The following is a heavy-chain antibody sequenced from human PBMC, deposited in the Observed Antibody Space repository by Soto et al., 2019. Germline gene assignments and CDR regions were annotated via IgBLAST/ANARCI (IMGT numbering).Heavy chain of an antibody. J-gene: IGHJ4*02. D-gene: IGHD3-22*01. CDR2: ISSSGNII. CDR3: AKMSSENYYAPVFS. CDR1: GFTFSDYY. Sequence: QVHLVESGGGLVKSGGSLRIICEASGFTFSDYYMSWVRQAPGKGLEWVAYISSSGNIIYYADSVKGRFTISRDNAKSSVYLQMNSLRADDTALYFCAKMSSENYYAPVFSWGLGTLVTVSS. V-gene: IGHV3-11*01.